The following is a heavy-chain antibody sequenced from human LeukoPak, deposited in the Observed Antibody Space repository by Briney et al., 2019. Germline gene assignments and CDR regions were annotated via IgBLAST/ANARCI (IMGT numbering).Heavy chain of an antibody. CDR1: GGTFSSYA. CDR3: ARDRSTVTPPQPDAFDI. Sequence: GASVKVSCKASGGTFSSYAISWVRQAPGQGLEWMGWISAYNGNTNYAQKLQGRVTMTTDTSTSTAYMELRSLRSDDTAVYYCARDRSTVTPPQPDAFDIWGQGTMVTVSS. CDR2: ISAYNGNT. V-gene: IGHV1-18*01. D-gene: IGHD4-17*01. J-gene: IGHJ3*02.